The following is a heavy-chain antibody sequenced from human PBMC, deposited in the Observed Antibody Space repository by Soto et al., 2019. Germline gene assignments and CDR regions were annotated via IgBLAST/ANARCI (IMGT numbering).Heavy chain of an antibody. Sequence: GGFLRLSCAASGFTFSSYSRNWVRQAPGKGLEWVSSISSSSSYIYYADSVKGRFTISRDNAKNSLYLQMNSLRAEDTAVYYCARDVTSSTYYYLSPGGFDPWGQGTLVTVSS. CDR1: GFTFSSYS. CDR3: ARDVTSSTYYYLSPGGFDP. D-gene: IGHD3-22*01. CDR2: ISSSSSYI. V-gene: IGHV3-21*01. J-gene: IGHJ5*02.